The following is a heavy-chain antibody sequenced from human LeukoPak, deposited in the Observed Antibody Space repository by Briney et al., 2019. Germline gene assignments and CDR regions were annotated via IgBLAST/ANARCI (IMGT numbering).Heavy chain of an antibody. V-gene: IGHV3-30*02. CDR2: IRYDGSNK. CDR3: AYPYYMDV. Sequence: GGSLRLSCEASGFTFNTYSMNWARQAPGKGLEWVAFIRYDGSNKNYADSVKGRFTISRDDSKNTLYLQMNSLRAEDTAVYYCAYPYYMDVWGKGTTVTISS. CDR1: GFTFNTYS. J-gene: IGHJ6*03.